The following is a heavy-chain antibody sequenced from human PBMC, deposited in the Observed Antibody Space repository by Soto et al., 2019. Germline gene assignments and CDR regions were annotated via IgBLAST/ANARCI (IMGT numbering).Heavy chain of an antibody. CDR2: ISAHNGNT. CDR1: GYAFTTYG. Sequence: VHLVQSGAEVKKPGASVKVSCKGSGYAFTTYGITWVRQAPGQGLEWMGWISAHNGNTNYAQKLQGRVTVTRDTSTSTAYMELRSLRSDDTAVYYCVRGRYGDYWGQGALVTVSS. V-gene: IGHV1-18*01. J-gene: IGHJ4*02. D-gene: IGHD1-1*01. CDR3: VRGRYGDY.